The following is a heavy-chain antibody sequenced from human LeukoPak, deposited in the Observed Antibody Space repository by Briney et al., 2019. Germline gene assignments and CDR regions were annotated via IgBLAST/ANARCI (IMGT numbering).Heavy chain of an antibody. Sequence: GAPVKVSCKTSGYTFTGYYVHCVRQAPGQGLEWMGVINPSGGATGYARKFRGRVTLTRDTSTSTVYMELSSLTSEDTAVYYCARPRRGYSYGQTGFDYWGQGTLVTVSS. CDR1: GYTFTGYY. CDR2: INPSGGAT. V-gene: IGHV1-46*01. J-gene: IGHJ4*02. CDR3: ARPRRGYSYGQTGFDY. D-gene: IGHD5-18*01.